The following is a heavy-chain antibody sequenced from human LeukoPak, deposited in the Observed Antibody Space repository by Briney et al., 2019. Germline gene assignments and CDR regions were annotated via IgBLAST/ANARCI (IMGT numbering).Heavy chain of an antibody. CDR2: IYYSGST. V-gene: IGHV4-59*01. J-gene: IGHJ4*02. CDR1: GGSISSYY. D-gene: IGHD3-10*01. Sequence: SETLSLTCTVSGGSISSYYWSWIRQPPGKGLEWMGYIYYSGSTNYNPSLKSRVTISLDTSKNQFSLKLSSVTAADTAVYYCARETRITMVRGVTNYFDYWGQGTLVTVSS. CDR3: ARETRITMVRGVTNYFDY.